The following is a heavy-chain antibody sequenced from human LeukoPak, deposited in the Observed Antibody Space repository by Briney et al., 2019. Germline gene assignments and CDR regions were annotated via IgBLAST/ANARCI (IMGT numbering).Heavy chain of an antibody. Sequence: PSETLSLTCTVSGGSISIYYWTWIRQPPGKGLEWIGYTSYSGNTNYNPSLKSRVTISVDMSKNQFSLKLSSVTAADTAVYYCARAGSGWSFDYWGQGTLVTASS. CDR1: GGSISIYY. D-gene: IGHD6-19*01. J-gene: IGHJ4*02. CDR3: ARAGSGWSFDY. V-gene: IGHV4-59*01. CDR2: TSYSGNT.